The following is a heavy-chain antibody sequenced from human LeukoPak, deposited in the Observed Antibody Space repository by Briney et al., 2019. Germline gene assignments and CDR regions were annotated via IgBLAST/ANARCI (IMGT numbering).Heavy chain of an antibody. Sequence: GGALRLSCAASGFTFSSYGKHWVRKAPDKGMEWVAVIWYDGSNKYYADSVKGRFTISRDNSKNTLYLQMNSLRAEDTAVYYCARDPGGVTSIDYWGQGTLVTVSS. V-gene: IGHV3-33*01. CDR2: IWYDGSNK. J-gene: IGHJ4*02. D-gene: IGHD2-21*02. CDR3: ARDPGGVTSIDY. CDR1: GFTFSSYG.